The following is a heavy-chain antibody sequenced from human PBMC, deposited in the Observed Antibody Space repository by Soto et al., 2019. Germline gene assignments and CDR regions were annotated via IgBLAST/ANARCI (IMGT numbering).Heavy chain of an antibody. J-gene: IGHJ5*02. CDR1: GFTFSDYY. V-gene: IGHV3-11*01. Sequence: GGSLRLSCAASGFTFSDYYMSWIRQAPGKGLEWVSYISSSGSTIYYADSVKGRFTISRDNAKNSLYLQMNSLRAEDTAVYYCAREGVGYCSGGSCYSGVWSWFDPWGQGTLVTVSS. D-gene: IGHD2-15*01. CDR2: ISSSGSTI. CDR3: AREGVGYCSGGSCYSGVWSWFDP.